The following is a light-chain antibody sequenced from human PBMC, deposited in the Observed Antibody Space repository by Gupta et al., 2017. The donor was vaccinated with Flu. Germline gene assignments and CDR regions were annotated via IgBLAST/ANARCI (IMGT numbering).Light chain of an antibody. CDR1: QTINTH. CDR2: GAS. Sequence: DIQMTQSPSSLSASVGDRVTITCRASQTINTHLSWYHQRPGKAPKVLIYGASSLQSGVPSRFSGSGSGTDFTLTISSLQPEDFATYYCQQSDSAPLTFGQGTKVEIK. J-gene: IGKJ1*01. CDR3: QQSDSAPLT. V-gene: IGKV1-39*01.